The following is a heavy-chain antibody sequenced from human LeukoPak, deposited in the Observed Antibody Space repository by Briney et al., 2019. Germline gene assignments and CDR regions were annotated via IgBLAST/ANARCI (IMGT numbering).Heavy chain of an antibody. CDR3: ARGFCSGGSCYLFDS. J-gene: IGHJ4*02. CDR2: IYSSGST. Sequence: SETLSLTCTVSGGSISGSYWSWIRQPAGKGLEWIGRIYSSGSTNYSPSLKSRVTMSVDTSKNQVSLKLNSVTAADTAVYYCARGFCSGGSCYLFDSWGQGTVVTVSS. D-gene: IGHD2-15*01. V-gene: IGHV4-4*07. CDR1: GGSISGSY.